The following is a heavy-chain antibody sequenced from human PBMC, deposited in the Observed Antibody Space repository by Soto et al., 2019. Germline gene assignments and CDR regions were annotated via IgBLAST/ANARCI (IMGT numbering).Heavy chain of an antibody. D-gene: IGHD6-25*01. CDR1: GGSFSSSDFY. CDR2: MYYSGST. CDR3: AVVDSTGNWFDP. V-gene: IGHV4-39*01. J-gene: IGHJ5*02. Sequence: SETLSLTCTVSGGSFSSSDFYWGWLRQTPGKGLEFIGSMYYSGSTYYNPSLKSRLTISVDTSKNQFTLKLISVTAADTAVYYCAVVDSTGNWFDPWGEGALVTVSS.